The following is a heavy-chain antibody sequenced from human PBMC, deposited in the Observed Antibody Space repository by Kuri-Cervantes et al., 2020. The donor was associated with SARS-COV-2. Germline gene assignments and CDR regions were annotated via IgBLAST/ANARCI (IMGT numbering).Heavy chain of an antibody. CDR1: GFTFSSYS. CDR3: AREAPCRIVGAICYGMDV. CDR2: ISSSSSTI. V-gene: IGHV3-48*02. Sequence: GESLKISCAASGFTFSSYSMNWVRQAPGKGLEWVSYISSSSSTIYYADSVKGRFTISRDNAKNSLYLQMNSLRDEDTAVYYCAREAPCRIVGAICYGMDVWGQGTTGTVSS. J-gene: IGHJ6*02. D-gene: IGHD1-26*01.